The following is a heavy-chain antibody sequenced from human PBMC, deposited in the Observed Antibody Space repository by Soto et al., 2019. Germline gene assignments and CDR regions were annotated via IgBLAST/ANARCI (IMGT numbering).Heavy chain of an antibody. CDR3: AIQKVMVRGVIKGFDP. V-gene: IGHV4-39*01. Sequence: SETLSLTCTGSGGSISRSRYYWGWVRPPPGKGLEWIGSIYYSGSTYYNPSLKSRVTISVDTSKNQFSLKLSSVTAADTAVYYCAIQKVMVRGVIKGFDPWGQGTLVTVSS. J-gene: IGHJ5*02. CDR1: GGSISRSRYY. D-gene: IGHD3-10*01. CDR2: IYYSGST.